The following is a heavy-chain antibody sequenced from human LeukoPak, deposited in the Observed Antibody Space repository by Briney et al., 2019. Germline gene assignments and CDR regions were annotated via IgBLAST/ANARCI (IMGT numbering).Heavy chain of an antibody. Sequence: SETLSLTCSVSGDSIRNYYWSWIRQPAGKGLEWIGRIYTSGTTDYNPSLKSRLTMSVDTSRNHFSVKLTSVTAADTAVYYCARESKSYDGSGYHHDCWGRGALVTVSS. CDR1: GDSIRNYY. J-gene: IGHJ4*02. CDR3: ARESKSYDGSGYHHDC. D-gene: IGHD3-22*01. CDR2: IYTSGTT. V-gene: IGHV4-4*07.